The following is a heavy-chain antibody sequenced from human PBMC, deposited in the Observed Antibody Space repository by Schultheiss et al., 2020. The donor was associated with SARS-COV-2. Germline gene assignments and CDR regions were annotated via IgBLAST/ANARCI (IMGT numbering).Heavy chain of an antibody. V-gene: IGHV4-34*01. CDR2: INHSGST. CDR1: GGSFSGYY. CDR3: ARGHSYYYYGMGV. Sequence: SETLSLTCAVYGGSFSGYYWSWIRQPPGKGLEWIGEINHSGSTNYNPSLKSRVTISVDTSKNQFSLKLSSVTAADTAVYYCARGHSYYYYGMGVWGQGTTVTVSS. J-gene: IGHJ6*02.